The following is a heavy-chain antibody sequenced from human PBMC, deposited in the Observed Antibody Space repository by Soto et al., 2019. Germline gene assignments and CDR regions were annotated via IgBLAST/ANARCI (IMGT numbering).Heavy chain of an antibody. CDR2: IIPILGIA. D-gene: IGHD2-2*01. CDR3: ARVYGVPEGKYYYYYYGMDV. J-gene: IGHJ6*02. Sequence: SVKVSCKASGGTFSSYTISWVRQAPGQGLEWMGRIIPILGIANYAQKFQGRVTITANNSTSTAYMELSSLRSEDTAVYYCARVYGVPEGKYYYYYYGMDVWGQGTTVTVSS. V-gene: IGHV1-69*02. CDR1: GGTFSSYT.